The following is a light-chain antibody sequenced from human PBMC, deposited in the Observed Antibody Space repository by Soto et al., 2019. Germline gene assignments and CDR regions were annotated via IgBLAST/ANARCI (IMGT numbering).Light chain of an antibody. Sequence: EIVLTQSPGSLSLSPGERATLSCRPSQSVDSSFFAWYQQKPGQAPRLLIYGASNRATGIPDRFSGRGSGTDFTLTISRLEPEDFAVYYCQQYVSSVTFGQGTKVEIK. J-gene: IGKJ1*01. CDR2: GAS. CDR3: QQYVSSVT. V-gene: IGKV3-20*01. CDR1: QSVDSSF.